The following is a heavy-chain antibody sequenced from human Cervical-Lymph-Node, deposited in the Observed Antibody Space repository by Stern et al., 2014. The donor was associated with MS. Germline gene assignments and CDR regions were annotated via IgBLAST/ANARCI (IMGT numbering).Heavy chain of an antibody. V-gene: IGHV1-2*02. J-gene: IGHJ4*02. CDR1: GYTFTAYF. CDR2: ISPKTGSA. CDR3: ARDRGSYSDY. Sequence: QVQLVQSGAEVERPGASVKVYCKASGYTFTAYFLHWVRQAPGQGLEWMGWISPKTGSAPYAQKFQDRVTMTRDTSINTGYMEVSSLRSDDTAVYYCARDRGSYSDYWGQGTLVAVSS. D-gene: IGHD1-26*01.